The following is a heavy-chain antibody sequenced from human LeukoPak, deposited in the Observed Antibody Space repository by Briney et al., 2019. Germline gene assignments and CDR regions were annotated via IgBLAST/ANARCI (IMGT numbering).Heavy chain of an antibody. CDR2: INSDGSSR. D-gene: IGHD6-13*01. CDR1: GFSFGDYS. CDR3: ASASSHRIAAGGDY. Sequence: GGSLRLSCIASGFSFGDYSMSWVRQAPGKGLEWVSRINSDGSSRNYADSVKGRFTISRDNAKNTVYLQMNSLRAEDTAVYYCASASSHRIAAGGDYWGQGTLVTVSS. J-gene: IGHJ4*02. V-gene: IGHV3-74*01.